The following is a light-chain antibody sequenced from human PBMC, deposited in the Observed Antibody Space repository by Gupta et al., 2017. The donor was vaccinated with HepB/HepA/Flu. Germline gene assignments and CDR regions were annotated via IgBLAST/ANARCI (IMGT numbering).Light chain of an antibody. CDR1: KIGGKS. V-gene: IGLV3-21*04. CDR2: YDS. Sequence: SFVLTPPPPVSVAPGQTARITCGGNKIGGKSVHWYQQEPGQAPVMVISYDSDRPSGIPERFSGSNSGNTATLTISRVEAGDEADYYCQVWDSSRDQVVFGGGTKLTVL. CDR3: QVWDSSRDQVV. J-gene: IGLJ2*01.